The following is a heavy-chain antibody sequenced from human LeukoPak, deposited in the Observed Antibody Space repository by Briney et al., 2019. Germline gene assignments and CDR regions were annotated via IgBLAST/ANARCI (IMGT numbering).Heavy chain of an antibody. J-gene: IGHJ4*02. CDR1: GFTFSSYG. V-gene: IGHV3-30*03. Sequence: GGSLRLSCAASGFTFSSYGMQWVRQAPGKGLEGVAVISYDGSNKYYADSVKGRFTISRDNSKNTLYLQMNSLRAEDTAVYYCATSGYSSGWYGDFFDYWGQGTLVTVSS. D-gene: IGHD6-19*01. CDR3: ATSGYSSGWYGDFFDY. CDR2: ISYDGSNK.